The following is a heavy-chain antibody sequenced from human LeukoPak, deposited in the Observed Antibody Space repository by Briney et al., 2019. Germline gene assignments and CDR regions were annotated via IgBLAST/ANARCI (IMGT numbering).Heavy chain of an antibody. CDR1: GGSISSGGYY. J-gene: IGHJ5*02. CDR2: IYYSGST. CDR3: ARKPQYCSSTSCYFWFDP. D-gene: IGHD2-2*01. Sequence: SETLSLTCTVSGGSISSGGYYWSWIRQHPGKGLEWIGYIYYSGSTYYNPSLKSRVTISVDTSKNQFSLKLSSVTTADTAVYYCARKPQYCSSTSCYFWFDPWGQGTLVTVSS. V-gene: IGHV4-31*03.